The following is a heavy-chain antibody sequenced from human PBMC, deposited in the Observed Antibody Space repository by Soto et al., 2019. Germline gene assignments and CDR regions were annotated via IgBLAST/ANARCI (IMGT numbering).Heavy chain of an antibody. CDR2: ISYDGSNK. CDR3: EKGHRLVDY. V-gene: IGHV3-30*18. J-gene: IGHJ4*02. D-gene: IGHD6-25*01. Sequence: QVQLVESGGGVVQPGRSLRLSCAASGFTFSSYGMHWVRQAPGKGLEWVAVISYDGSNKYYADSLKGRFTISRDNPKNTLYLQMNSLRAEDTAGYYCEKGHRLVDYWGQGTLVTVSS. CDR1: GFTFSSYG.